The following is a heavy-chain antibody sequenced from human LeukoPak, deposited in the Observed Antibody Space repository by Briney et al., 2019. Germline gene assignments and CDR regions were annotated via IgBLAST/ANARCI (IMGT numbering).Heavy chain of an antibody. CDR3: ARVVLAAAGAFDI. D-gene: IGHD6-13*01. J-gene: IGHJ3*02. Sequence: PSETLSLTCTVSGGSISSGDYYWSWIRQPPGKGLEWIGYIYYSGSTYYNPSLKSRVTISVDTSKNQFSLKLSSVTAADTAVYYCARVVLAAAGAFDIWGQGTMVTVSS. CDR2: IYYSGST. CDR1: GGSISSGDYY. V-gene: IGHV4-30-4*01.